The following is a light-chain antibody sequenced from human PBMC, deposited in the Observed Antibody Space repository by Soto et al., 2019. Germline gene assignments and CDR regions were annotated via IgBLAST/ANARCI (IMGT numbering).Light chain of an antibody. Sequence: QSALTQPASVSGSPGQSITISCTGSSSDVGGYKYVSWYQHLPGKAPELMIYDVSNRPSGVSDRFSGSKSGNTASLTISGLQAEDEADYYCNSYTNSGTYVFGTGTKATVL. CDR3: NSYTNSGTYV. V-gene: IGLV2-14*03. CDR2: DVS. CDR1: SSDVGGYKY. J-gene: IGLJ1*01.